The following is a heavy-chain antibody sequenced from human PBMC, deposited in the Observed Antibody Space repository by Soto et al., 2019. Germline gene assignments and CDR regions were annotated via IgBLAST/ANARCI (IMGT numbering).Heavy chain of an antibody. CDR2: INPNSGGT. Sequence: VASVKVSCKASGYTFTGYYMHWVRQAPGQGLEWMGWINPNSGGTNYAQKFQGRVTMTRDTSISTAYMELSRLRSDDTAVYYCATNLVAARLVYYFDYWGQGTLVTVYS. CDR3: ATNLVAARLVYYFDY. V-gene: IGHV1-2*02. J-gene: IGHJ4*02. D-gene: IGHD6-6*01. CDR1: GYTFTGYY.